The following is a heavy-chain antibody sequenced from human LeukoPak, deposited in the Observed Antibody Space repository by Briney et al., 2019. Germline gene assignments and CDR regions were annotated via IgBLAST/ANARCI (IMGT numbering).Heavy chain of an antibody. CDR3: ARFIAGLGGYFSSSSSVRYFDY. CDR1: GGSISSYY. Sequence: SETLSLTCTVSGGSISSYYWSWIRQPAGKGLEWIGRIYTSGSTNYNPSLKSRVTMSVDTSKNQFSLKLSSVTAADTAVYYCARFIAGLGGYFSSSSSVRYFDYWGQGTLVTVSS. V-gene: IGHV4-4*07. J-gene: IGHJ4*02. CDR2: IYTSGST. D-gene: IGHD6-6*01.